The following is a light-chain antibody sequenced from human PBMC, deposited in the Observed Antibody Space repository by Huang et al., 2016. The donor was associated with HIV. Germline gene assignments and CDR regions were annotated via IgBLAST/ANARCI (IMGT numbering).Light chain of an antibody. CDR3: QQYGSSSYT. Sequence: EIVLTQSPASLSLSPGERAMLSCGASLGVSSRYLAWFQQKPGLPPRLLIYDASVRAPGIPDRFSGGGSGTDFTLTISRLEPEDFAVYYCQQYGSSSYTFGQGTKLEIK. CDR1: LGVSSRY. V-gene: IGKV3D-20*01. CDR2: DAS. J-gene: IGKJ2*01.